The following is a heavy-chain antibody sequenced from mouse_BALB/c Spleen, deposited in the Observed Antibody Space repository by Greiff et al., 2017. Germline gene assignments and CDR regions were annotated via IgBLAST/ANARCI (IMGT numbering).Heavy chain of an antibody. V-gene: IGHV5-17*02. CDR1: GFTFSSFG. CDR3: ARDYRYDDGADY. D-gene: IGHD2-14*01. Sequence: EVQGVESGGGLVQPGGSRKLSCAASGFTFSSFGMHWVRQAPEKGLEWVAYISSGSSTIYYADTVKGRFTISRDNPKNTLFLQMTSLRSEDTAMYYCARDYRYDDGADYWGQGTTLTVSS. CDR2: ISSGSSTI. J-gene: IGHJ2*01.